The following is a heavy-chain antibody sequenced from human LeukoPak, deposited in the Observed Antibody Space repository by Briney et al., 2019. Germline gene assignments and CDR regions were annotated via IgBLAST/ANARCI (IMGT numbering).Heavy chain of an antibody. V-gene: IGHV5-51*01. Sequence: GESLQISCKGSGYSFTSYWIGWVRQMPGKGLEWMGIIYPGDSDTRYSPSFQGQVTISADKSISTAYLQWSSLKASDTAMYYCARQGRAYCGGDCYRYYYGMDVWGQGTTVTVSS. CDR1: GYSFTSYW. J-gene: IGHJ6*02. CDR3: ARQGRAYCGGDCYRYYYGMDV. CDR2: IYPGDSDT. D-gene: IGHD2-21*02.